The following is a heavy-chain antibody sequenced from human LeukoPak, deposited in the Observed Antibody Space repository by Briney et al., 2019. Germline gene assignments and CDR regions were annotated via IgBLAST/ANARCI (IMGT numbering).Heavy chain of an antibody. Sequence: MSSTSTYIHDADSVKGRFTIYRDNAKNSLYLQMNSLRAEDTAVYYCARGMRQIDDAFDLWGQGTMVTVSS. V-gene: IGHV3-21*06. D-gene: IGHD6-25*01. CDR2: MSSTSTYI. CDR3: ARGMRQIDDAFDL. J-gene: IGHJ3*01.